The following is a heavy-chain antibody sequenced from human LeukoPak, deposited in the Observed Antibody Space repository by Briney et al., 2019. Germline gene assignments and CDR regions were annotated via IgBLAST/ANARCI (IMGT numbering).Heavy chain of an antibody. D-gene: IGHD3-10*01. CDR3: ARDSSEITMVRGVIIETYYYYGMDV. V-gene: IGHV1-18*01. J-gene: IGHJ6*02. Sequence: GASVNVSCKASGYTFTSYGISWVRQAPGQGLEWMGWISAYNGNTNYAQKLQGRVTMTTDTSTSTAYMELRSLRSDDTAVYYCARDSSEITMVRGVIIETYYYYGMDVWGQGTTITVSS. CDR2: ISAYNGNT. CDR1: GYTFTSYG.